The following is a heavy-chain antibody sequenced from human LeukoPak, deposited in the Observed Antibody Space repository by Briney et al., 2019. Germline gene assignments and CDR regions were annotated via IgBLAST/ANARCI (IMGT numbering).Heavy chain of an antibody. V-gene: IGHV4-59*01. CDR2: IYYSGST. D-gene: IGHD2-8*01. CDR3: AREMGPLGMDV. J-gene: IGHJ6*02. CDR1: GGSISSYY. Sequence: SETLSLTCTVSGGSISSYYWSWIRQPPGKGLEWIGYIYYSGSTNYNPSLKSRVTISVDTSKNQFSLKLNSVTAADTAVYYCAREMGPLGMDVWGQGTTVTVSS.